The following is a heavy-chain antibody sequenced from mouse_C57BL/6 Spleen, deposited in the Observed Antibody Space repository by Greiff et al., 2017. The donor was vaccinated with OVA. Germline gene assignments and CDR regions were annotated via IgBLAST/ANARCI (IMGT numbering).Heavy chain of an antibody. D-gene: IGHD2-10*01. CDR2: ISDGGSYT. Sequence: EVKLMESGGGLVKPGGSLKLSCAASGFTFSSYAMSWVRQTPEKRLEWVATISDGGSYTYYPDNVKGRFTISRDNAKNNLYLQMSHLKSEDTAMYYCARPLPNYAMDYWGQGTSVTVSS. V-gene: IGHV5-4*03. CDR3: ARPLPNYAMDY. J-gene: IGHJ4*01. CDR1: GFTFSSYA.